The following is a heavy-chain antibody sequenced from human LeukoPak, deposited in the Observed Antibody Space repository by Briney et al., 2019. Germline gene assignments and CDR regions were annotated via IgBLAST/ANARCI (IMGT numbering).Heavy chain of an antibody. CDR1: GFTFSSYS. Sequence: GGSLRLSCAASGFTFSSYSMNWVRQAPGKGLEWVSYISSSSSTIYYADSVKGRFTISRDNAKNSLYLQMNSLRAEDTAVYYCARMGDQWELRLDYWGQGTLVTVSS. CDR3: ARMGDQWELRLDY. V-gene: IGHV3-48*04. CDR2: ISSSSSTI. D-gene: IGHD1-26*01. J-gene: IGHJ4*02.